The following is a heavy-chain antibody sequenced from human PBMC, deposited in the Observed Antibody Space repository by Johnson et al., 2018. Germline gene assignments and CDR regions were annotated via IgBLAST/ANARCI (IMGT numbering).Heavy chain of an antibody. J-gene: IGHJ1*01. Sequence: VQLVESGGGVVQPGRSLRLSCAASGFTFSSYGMHWVRQAPGKGLEWVAVISYDGSNKYSADSVKGRFTISRDNSKNTLYLQMNSLRAQDTAVDYCAKRWWGDIQPWGQGTLVTVSS. V-gene: IGHV3-30*18. CDR3: AKRWWGDIQP. CDR1: GFTFSSYG. CDR2: ISYDGSNK. D-gene: IGHD2-15*01.